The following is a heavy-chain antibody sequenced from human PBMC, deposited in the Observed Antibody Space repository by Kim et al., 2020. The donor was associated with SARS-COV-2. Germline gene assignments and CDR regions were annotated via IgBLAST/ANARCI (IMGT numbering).Heavy chain of an antibody. CDR2: ISSSGSTI. CDR1: GFTFSSYE. J-gene: IGHJ4*02. CDR3: ARVGGVVRGVTPRKVGATSPEYYFDY. Sequence: GGSLRLSCAASGFTFSSYEMNWVRQAPGKGLEWVSYISSSGSTIYYADSVKGRFTISRDNAKNSLYLQMNSLRAEDTAVYYCARVGGVVRGVTPRKVGATSPEYYFDYWGQGTLVTVSS. D-gene: IGHD3-10*01. V-gene: IGHV3-48*03.